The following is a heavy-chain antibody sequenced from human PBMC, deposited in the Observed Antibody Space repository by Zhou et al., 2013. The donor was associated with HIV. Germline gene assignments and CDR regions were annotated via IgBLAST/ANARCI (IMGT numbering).Heavy chain of an antibody. J-gene: IGHJ4*02. D-gene: IGHD1-20*01. CDR1: GGTFSSYA. Sequence: QVQLVQSGAEVQKPGASVTVSCKASGGTFSSYAISWVRQAPGQGLEWMGGIIPIFGTANYAQKFQGRVTITTDESTSTAYMELSSLRSEDTAVYYCAISITGTLYYFDYWGQGTLVTVSS. V-gene: IGHV1-69*05. CDR3: AISITGTLYYFDY. CDR2: IIPIFGTA.